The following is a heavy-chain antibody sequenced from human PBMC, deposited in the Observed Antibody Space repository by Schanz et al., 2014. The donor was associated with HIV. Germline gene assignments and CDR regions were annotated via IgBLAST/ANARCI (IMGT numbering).Heavy chain of an antibody. J-gene: IGHJ4*02. Sequence: QVQLVESGGGVVQPGRSLRLSCAASGFTFSSYGMHWVRQAPGKGLEWVSLIDHTGTTYYADSVKGRFTISRDISDNTVHAQISSLRAEDTAVYYCARAPSDFWMAYFDYWGQGTLVTVSS. CDR2: IDHTGTT. CDR1: GFTFSSYG. V-gene: IGHV3-NL1*01. CDR3: ARAPSDFWMAYFDY. D-gene: IGHD3-3*01.